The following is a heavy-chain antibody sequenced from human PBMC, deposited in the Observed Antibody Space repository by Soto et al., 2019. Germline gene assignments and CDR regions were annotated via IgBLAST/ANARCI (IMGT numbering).Heavy chain of an antibody. CDR1: GFSFTTYH. V-gene: IGHV3-23*01. CDR3: VKILTTANYYWYGMDV. D-gene: IGHD2-21*02. J-gene: IGHJ6*02. CDR2: ISAGGDRT. Sequence: EVQLLESGGGLVQPGGSLRLSCAASGFSFTTYHMVWVRQPPGEGLESVSSISAGGDRTYYAGSVKGRFTISRDNSKNMLYLHMNSLRAEDTAVYYCVKILTTANYYWYGMDVWGQGAAVIVSS.